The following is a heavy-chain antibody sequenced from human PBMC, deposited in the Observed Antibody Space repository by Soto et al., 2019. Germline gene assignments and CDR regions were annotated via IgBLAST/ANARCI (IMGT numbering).Heavy chain of an antibody. V-gene: IGHV3-72*01. Sequence: EVQLVESGGGLVQPGGSLRLSCAASGFIFSDHYMDWVRQAPGKGLEWVGRTRNKANSYTTEYAASVKGRFTFSRDDSKNSLPLQMNSLKTEDTAVYYCTRAQVGATGPYDYWGRGTLVTVSS. J-gene: IGHJ4*02. D-gene: IGHD1-26*01. CDR3: TRAQVGATGPYDY. CDR1: GFIFSDHY. CDR2: TRNKANSYTT.